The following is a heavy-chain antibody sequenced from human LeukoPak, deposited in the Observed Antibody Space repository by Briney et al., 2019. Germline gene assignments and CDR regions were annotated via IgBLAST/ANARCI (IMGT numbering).Heavy chain of an antibody. CDR2: ISSSSSHI. CDR1: AFTFSSYS. CDR3: ASPLATVTTGDY. D-gene: IGHD4-17*01. V-gene: IGHV3-21*01. J-gene: IGHJ4*02. Sequence: GGSLTLSPAASAFTFSSYSMNRARQAPGKWLQEVSSISSSSSHIYYADSVKGRFTISRDNAKNSLYLQMNSLRAEDTAVYYCASPLATVTTGDYWGQGTLVTVSS.